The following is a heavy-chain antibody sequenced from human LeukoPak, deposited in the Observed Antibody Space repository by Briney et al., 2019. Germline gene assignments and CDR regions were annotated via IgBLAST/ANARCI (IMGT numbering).Heavy chain of an antibody. V-gene: IGHV3-33*01. J-gene: IGHJ4*02. CDR2: IWYDGSNK. CDR1: VFTFSSYC. D-gene: IGHD2-2*02. CDR3: ARGGYCSSTSCYTGRFDY. Sequence: GGSLRLSCAASVFTFSSYCMHWVRQAPGKGLEWVAVIWYDGSNKYYADSVKGRFTISRDNSKNTLYLQMNSLRAEDTAVYYCARGGYCSSTSCYTGRFDYWGQGTLVTVSS.